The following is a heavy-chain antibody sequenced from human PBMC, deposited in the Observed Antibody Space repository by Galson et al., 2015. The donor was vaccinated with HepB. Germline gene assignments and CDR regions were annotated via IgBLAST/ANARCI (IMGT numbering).Heavy chain of an antibody. D-gene: IGHD3-10*01. CDR2: ISPSGGGT. J-gene: IGHJ6*02. V-gene: IGHV1-46*01. Sequence: SVKVSCKASGFTLTSYYMHWVRQAPGQGLEWMGIISPSGGGTRYAQKFQGRVTMTRDTSTCTVYMELSSLRSEDTAVYYCVVGFYYYGMDVWGQGTTVTVS. CDR1: GFTLTSYY. CDR3: VVGFYYYGMDV.